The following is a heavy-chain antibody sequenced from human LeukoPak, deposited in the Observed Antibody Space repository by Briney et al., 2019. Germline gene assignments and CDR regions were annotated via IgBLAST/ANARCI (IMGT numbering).Heavy chain of an antibody. CDR2: ISGSGGST. CDR3: AKDRSYYGSGSGAFDI. CDR1: GFTFSSYA. J-gene: IGHJ3*02. V-gene: IGHV3-23*01. D-gene: IGHD3-10*01. Sequence: GGSLRLSCAASGFTFSSYAMSWVRQAPGKGLEWVSAISGSGGSTYYADSVKGRFTISRGNSKNTLYLQMNSLRAEDTAVYYCAKDRSYYGSGSGAFDIWGQGTMVTVSS.